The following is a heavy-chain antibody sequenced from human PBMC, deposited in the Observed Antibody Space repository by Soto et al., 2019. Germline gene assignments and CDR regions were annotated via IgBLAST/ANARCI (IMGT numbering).Heavy chain of an antibody. J-gene: IGHJ6*02. CDR1: GYSFTSYW. CDR2: IDPSDSYT. D-gene: IGHD3-10*01. CDR3: AIPARGYYYGMDV. Sequence: RGESLKISCKGSGYSFTSYWISWVRQMPGKGLEWMGRIDPSDSYTNYSPSFQGHVTISADKSISTAYLQWSSLRASDTAMYYCAIPARGYYYGMDVWGQGTTVTVSS. V-gene: IGHV5-10-1*01.